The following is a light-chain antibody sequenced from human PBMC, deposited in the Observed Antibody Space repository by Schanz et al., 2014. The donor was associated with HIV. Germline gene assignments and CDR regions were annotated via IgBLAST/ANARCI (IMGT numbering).Light chain of an antibody. CDR3: QSYDSSLSGLV. V-gene: IGLV1-44*01. Sequence: QSVLTQPPSASGTPGQRVTLSCSGSSSNIGSNTVNWYQQLPGTAPKLLIYSNNQRPSGVPGRLSGSKSGTSASLAISGLQAEDEADYYCQSYDSSLSGLVFGGGTKLTVL. CDR2: SNN. J-gene: IGLJ2*01. CDR1: SSNIGSNT.